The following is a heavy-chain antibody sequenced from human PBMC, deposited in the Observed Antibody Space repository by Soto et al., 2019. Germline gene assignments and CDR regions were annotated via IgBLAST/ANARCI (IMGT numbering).Heavy chain of an antibody. Sequence: QVQLQESGPGLVKPSVTLSLTCAVSGGSIRSSNWWSWVRQPPGKWLEWIGEIYHSGRTNYNPSLKSRVTISVDKSKNQFSLKLSSVTAADTAVYYLARIAVDGTRFDYWGQGTLVTVSS. J-gene: IGHJ4*02. D-gene: IGHD6-19*01. CDR2: IYHSGRT. CDR1: GGSIRSSNW. V-gene: IGHV4-4*02. CDR3: ARIAVDGTRFDY.